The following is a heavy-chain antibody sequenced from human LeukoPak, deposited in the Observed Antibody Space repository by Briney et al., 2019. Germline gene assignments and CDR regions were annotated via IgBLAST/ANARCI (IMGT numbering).Heavy chain of an antibody. CDR3: ARDEGIWSGYDYAPFDY. CDR2: IIPIFGTA. D-gene: IGHD3-3*01. J-gene: IGHJ4*02. V-gene: IGHV1-69*05. Sequence: SVKVSCKASGGTSSSYAISWVRQAPGQGLEWMGRIIPIFGTANYAQKFQGRVTITTDESTSTAYMELSSLRSEDTAVYYCARDEGIWSGYDYAPFDYWGQGTLVTVSS. CDR1: GGTSSSYA.